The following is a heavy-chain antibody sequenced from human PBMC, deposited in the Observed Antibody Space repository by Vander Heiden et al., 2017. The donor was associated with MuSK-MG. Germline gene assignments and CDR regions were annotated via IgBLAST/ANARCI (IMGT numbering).Heavy chain of an antibody. D-gene: IGHD3-10*01. CDR2: IRYDGSNK. Sequence: QVQLVESGGGVVQPGGSLRLSCAASGFTFSSYGMHWVRQAPGKGLEWVAFIRYDGSNKYYADSVKGRFTISRDNSKNTLYLQMNSLRAEDTAVYYCAKDKKGIQSYFDYWGQGTLVTVSS. V-gene: IGHV3-30*02. CDR1: GFTFSSYG. J-gene: IGHJ4*02. CDR3: AKDKKGIQSYFDY.